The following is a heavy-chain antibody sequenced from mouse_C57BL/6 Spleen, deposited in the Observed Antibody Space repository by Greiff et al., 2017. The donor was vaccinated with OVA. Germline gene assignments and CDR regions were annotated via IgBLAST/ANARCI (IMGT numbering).Heavy chain of an antibody. Sequence: EVHLVESGGGLVKPGGSLKLSCAASGFTFSDYGMHWVRQAPEKGLEWVAYISSGSSTIYYAATVKGRFTISRDTAKNTLFLQMTSLRSEDTAVYYCARRGSNYGYYAMDYWGQGTSVTVSS. CDR3: ARRGSNYGYYAMDY. V-gene: IGHV5-17*01. CDR2: ISSGSSTI. CDR1: GFTFSDYG. D-gene: IGHD2-5*01. J-gene: IGHJ4*01.